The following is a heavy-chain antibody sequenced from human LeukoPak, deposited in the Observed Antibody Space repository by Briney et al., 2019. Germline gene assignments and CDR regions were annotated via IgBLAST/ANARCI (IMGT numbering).Heavy chain of an antibody. V-gene: IGHV3-21*01. Sequence: KPGGSLRLSCAASGFTFSSYSMNWVRQAPGKGLEWVSSISSSSSYIYYADSVKGRFTISRGNAKNSLYLQMNSLRAEDTAVYYCARDRDYGDASFDYWGQGTLVTVSS. D-gene: IGHD4-17*01. CDR3: ARDRDYGDASFDY. CDR2: ISSSSSYI. J-gene: IGHJ4*02. CDR1: GFTFSSYS.